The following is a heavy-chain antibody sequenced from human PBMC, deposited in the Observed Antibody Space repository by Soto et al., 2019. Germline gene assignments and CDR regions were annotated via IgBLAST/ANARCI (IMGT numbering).Heavy chain of an antibody. CDR1: GYTFTSYY. CDR3: ARGVGSGSYYNQYNWFDP. CDR2: INPSGGGT. J-gene: IGHJ5*02. Sequence: ASVKVSCKASGYTFTSYYMHWVRQAPGQGLEWMGIINPSGGGTNYAQKVQGRVTMTTDTSTSTAYMELRSLRSDDTAVYYCARGVGSGSYYNQYNWFDPWGQGTLVTVSS. V-gene: IGHV1-46*01. D-gene: IGHD3-10*01.